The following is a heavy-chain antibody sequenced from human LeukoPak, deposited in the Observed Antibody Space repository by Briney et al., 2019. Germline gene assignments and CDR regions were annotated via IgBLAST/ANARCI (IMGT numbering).Heavy chain of an antibody. V-gene: IGHV3-7*01. J-gene: IGHJ4*02. CDR2: INPGGTEK. Sequence: GGSLRLSCAASGFTFSNNWMNWVRQAPGKGLEWVGNINPGGTEKYYVDSVKGRFTISRDNAKNSLYLQMNSLRAEDTAVYYCARDRHDYTHYFDYWGQGTLVTVSS. CDR3: ARDRHDYTHYFDY. CDR1: GFTFSNNW. D-gene: IGHD4-11*01.